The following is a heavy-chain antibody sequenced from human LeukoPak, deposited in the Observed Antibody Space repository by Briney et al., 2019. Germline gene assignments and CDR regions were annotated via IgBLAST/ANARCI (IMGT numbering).Heavy chain of an antibody. CDR2: IRSRPYGGTT. V-gene: IGHV3-49*04. D-gene: IGHD3-10*01. CDR1: GFTFGDYA. CDR3: NRVVRISGGRYYFDY. J-gene: IGHJ4*02. Sequence: GRSLRLSCTASGFTFGDYAMSWVRQAPGKGPEWVAFIRSRPYGGTTEYAASVKGGFTISRDDSKSIAYLQMNSLKTEDTAVYYCNRVVRISGGRYYFDYWGQGTLVTVSS.